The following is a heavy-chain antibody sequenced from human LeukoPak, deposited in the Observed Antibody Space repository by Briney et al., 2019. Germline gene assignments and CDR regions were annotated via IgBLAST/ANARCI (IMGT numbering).Heavy chain of an antibody. V-gene: IGHV3-7*01. D-gene: IGHD3-22*01. CDR1: GFTFSSYW. CDR2: IKQDGSEK. CDR3: ARDGMGYSDAFDI. Sequence: GGSLRLSCAASGFTFSSYWMSWVRQAPGKGLEWVANIKQDGSEKYYVDSVKGRFTISRDNAKNSLYLQMNSLRAEDTAVYYCARDGMGYSDAFDIWAQGTMVTVSS. J-gene: IGHJ3*02.